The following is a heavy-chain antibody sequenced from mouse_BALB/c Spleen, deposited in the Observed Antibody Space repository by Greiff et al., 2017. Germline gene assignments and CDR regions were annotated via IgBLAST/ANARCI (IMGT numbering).Heavy chain of an antibody. J-gene: IGHJ3*01. D-gene: IGHD1-2*01. CDR2: INPYNGDT. CDR3: ASQTTAFDY. Sequence: EVQLQQSGPELVEPGASVKISCKASGYSFTGYFMNWVLQSHGKSLEWIGRINPYNGDTFYNQKFKGKATLTVDKSSSTAHMELRSLASEDSAVYYCASQTTAFDYWGQGTLVTVSA. V-gene: IGHV1-20*02. CDR1: GYSFTGYF.